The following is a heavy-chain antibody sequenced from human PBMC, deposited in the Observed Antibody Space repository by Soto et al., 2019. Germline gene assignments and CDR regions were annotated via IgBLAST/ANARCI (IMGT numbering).Heavy chain of an antibody. D-gene: IGHD1-26*01. J-gene: IGHJ5*02. CDR3: AKDRPVKARSGSLSS. V-gene: IGHV3-7*01. CDR1: GFTFSSYW. Sequence: EVQLVESGGGLVQPGGSLRLSCAASGFTFSSYWMSWVRQAPGKGLEWVVNIKQDGSERYYMDSVRGRFTASRDNAKNSLYLQMNSLRGDDTAVYYCAKDRPVKARSGSLSSWGQGTLVTVSS. CDR2: IKQDGSER.